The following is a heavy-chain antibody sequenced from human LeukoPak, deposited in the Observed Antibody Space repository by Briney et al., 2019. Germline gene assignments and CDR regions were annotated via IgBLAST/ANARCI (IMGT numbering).Heavy chain of an antibody. CDR1: GGSISSGSYY. D-gene: IGHD2-15*01. Sequence: SETLSLTCTVSGGSISSGSYYWSWIRQPAGKGLEWIGRIYTSGSTNYNPSLKSRVTISVDTSKTQFSLKLSSVTAADTAVYYCASVVSDPKGDYYFDYWGQGTLVTVSS. CDR3: ASVVSDPKGDYYFDY. CDR2: IYTSGST. V-gene: IGHV4-61*02. J-gene: IGHJ4*02.